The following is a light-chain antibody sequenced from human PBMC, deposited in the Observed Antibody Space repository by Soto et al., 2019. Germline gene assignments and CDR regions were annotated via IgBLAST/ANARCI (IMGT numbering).Light chain of an antibody. CDR3: QQPNSFPPP. CDR2: AVS. CDR1: QGITSW. J-gene: IGKJ4*01. V-gene: IGKV1-12*01. Sequence: EIQMTQSPPSVSAFVGDRVTITCWASQGITSWLAWNQQRPGQAPNLLIYAVSRLQSGVPSRFSGSGSGTDFTLTISSLQPEAFATFYCQQPNSFPPPFGGGPK.